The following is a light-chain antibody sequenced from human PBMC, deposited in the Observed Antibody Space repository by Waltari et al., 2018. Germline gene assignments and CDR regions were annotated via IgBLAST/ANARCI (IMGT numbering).Light chain of an antibody. Sequence: SWRAGPTVRSSWTWYQRKPVHAPKHLIYAASIRATGNPNRFAGSWSGTDFSLSVSSLEPEDFAIDFCQHYVRLPATFSQGTKVEMK. CDR2: AAS. CDR1: PTVRSS. V-gene: IGKV3-20*01. J-gene: IGKJ1*01. CDR3: QHYVRLPAT.